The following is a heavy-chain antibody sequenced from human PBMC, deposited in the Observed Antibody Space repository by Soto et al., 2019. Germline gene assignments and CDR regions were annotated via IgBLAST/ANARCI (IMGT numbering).Heavy chain of an antibody. CDR3: AKDQENDYIWGSYPNY. D-gene: IGHD3-16*02. Sequence: QPGGSLRLSCAASGFTFSSYAMSWVRQAPGKGLEWVSAISGSGGSTYYADSVKGRFTISRDNSKNTLYLQMNSLRAEDTAVYYCAKDQENDYIWGSYPNYWGQGTLVTVSS. J-gene: IGHJ4*02. CDR2: ISGSGGST. V-gene: IGHV3-23*01. CDR1: GFTFSSYA.